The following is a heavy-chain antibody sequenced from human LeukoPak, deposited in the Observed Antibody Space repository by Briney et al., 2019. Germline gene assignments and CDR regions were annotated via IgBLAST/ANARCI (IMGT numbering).Heavy chain of an antibody. Sequence: SGTLSLTCAVFGGSISNENWWGWVRQPPGKGLEWIGEIYHSGSTNYIPSLKSRVTISVDKSKNQFSLKLTSVTAADTAVYYCAGSPIGYGMDVWGQGTTVTVSS. J-gene: IGHJ6*02. CDR2: IYHSGST. CDR1: GGSISNENW. V-gene: IGHV4-4*02. CDR3: AGSPIGYGMDV.